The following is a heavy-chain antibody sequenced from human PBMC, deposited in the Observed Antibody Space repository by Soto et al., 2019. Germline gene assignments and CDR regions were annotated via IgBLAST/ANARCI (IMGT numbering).Heavy chain of an antibody. Sequence: QVQVVESGGGVVQPGRSLRLSCAASGFTFSSYAMHWVRQAPGKGLEWMAVISYDGSNKYYADSVKGRFTISRDNSKNPLYLQMDSLRAEDTAVYYCASEIEGLLGYWGQGTLVTVSS. CDR3: ASEIEGLLGY. J-gene: IGHJ4*02. CDR2: ISYDGSNK. D-gene: IGHD3-3*01. CDR1: GFTFSSYA. V-gene: IGHV3-30-3*01.